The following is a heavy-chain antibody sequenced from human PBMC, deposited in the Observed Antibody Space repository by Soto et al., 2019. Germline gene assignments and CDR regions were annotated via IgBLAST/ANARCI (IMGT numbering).Heavy chain of an antibody. CDR2: ISYSGST. CDR1: GGSISSGDYY. CDR3: ARGQAAAPAMDV. D-gene: IGHD6-13*01. Sequence: QVQLQESGPGLVKPSQTLSLTCSVSGGSISSGDYYWTWIRQPPGKGLEWIGYISYSGSTFYSPSLKGRVTISVDRSKNQFSLKLSSVTAADTAVYYWARGQAAAPAMDVWGQGTTVTVSS. V-gene: IGHV4-30-4*01. J-gene: IGHJ6*02.